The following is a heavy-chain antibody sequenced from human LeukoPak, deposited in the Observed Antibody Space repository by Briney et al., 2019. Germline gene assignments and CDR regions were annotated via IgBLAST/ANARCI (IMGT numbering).Heavy chain of an antibody. CDR1: GGSFSGYY. CDR3: ARGRNSSIAAAGTGDY. CDR2: TNHSGST. J-gene: IGHJ4*02. D-gene: IGHD6-13*01. Sequence: PSETLSLTCAVYGGSFSGYYWSWIRQPPGKGLEWIGETNHSGSTNYNPSLKSRVTISVDTTKNQYSLKLSSVTAADTAVYYCARGRNSSIAAAGTGDYWGQGTLVTVSS. V-gene: IGHV4-34*01.